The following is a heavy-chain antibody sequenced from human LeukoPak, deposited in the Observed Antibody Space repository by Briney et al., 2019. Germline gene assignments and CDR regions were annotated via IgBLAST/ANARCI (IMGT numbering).Heavy chain of an antibody. J-gene: IGHJ5*02. CDR2: INHSGST. D-gene: IGHD6-13*01. V-gene: IGHV4-34*01. CDR3: ARGGGSSWYNA. Sequence: SETLSLTCAVYGASFSGYYWSWIRQPPGKGLEWIGEINHSGSTNYNASLKSRVTISVDTSKNQFSLKLSSVTAADTAVYYCARGGGSSWYNAWGQGTLVTVSS. CDR1: GASFSGYY.